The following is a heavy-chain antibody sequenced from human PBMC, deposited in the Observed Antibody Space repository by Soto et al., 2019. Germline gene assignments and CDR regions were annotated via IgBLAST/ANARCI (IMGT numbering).Heavy chain of an antibody. CDR2: IFSAGST. CDR3: AKALRVGSYPIDWFDP. CDR1: GFTVSNNY. D-gene: IGHD3-16*02. J-gene: IGHJ5*02. V-gene: IGHV3-53*01. Sequence: LRLSCAASGFTVSNNYMTWVRQAPGRGLDWVSIIFSAGSTYYADSVKGRFTISRDNSKNTLYLQMNSLRAEDTAVYYCAKALRVGSYPIDWFDPWGQGTLVTVSS.